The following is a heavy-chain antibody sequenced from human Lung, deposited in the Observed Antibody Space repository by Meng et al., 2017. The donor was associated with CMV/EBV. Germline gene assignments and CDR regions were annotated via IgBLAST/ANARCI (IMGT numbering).Heavy chain of an antibody. D-gene: IGHD1-14*01. J-gene: IGHJ6*02. CDR3: AKGWRDRDYGMDV. CDR2: IRYDGSNK. V-gene: IGHV3-30*02. CDR1: GFTFSSYG. Sequence: GGSLRLXCAASGFTFSSYGMHWVRQAPGKGLEWVAVIRYDGSNKYYADSVKGRFTISRDNSKNTLYLQMNSLGAEGTAVYYCAKGWRDRDYGMDVWGQGTTVTVSS.